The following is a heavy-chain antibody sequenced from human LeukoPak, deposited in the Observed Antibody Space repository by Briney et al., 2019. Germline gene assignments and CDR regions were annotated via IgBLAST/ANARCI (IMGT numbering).Heavy chain of an antibody. CDR3: ARALDYGDYFDY. D-gene: IGHD4-17*01. Sequence: SETLSLTCTVSGGSISSYYWSWIRQPPGKGLEWIGYIYYSGSTNYNPPLKSRVTISVDTSKNQFSLKLSSVTAADTAVYYCARALDYGDYFDYWGQGTLVTVSS. CDR1: GGSISSYY. V-gene: IGHV4-59*01. CDR2: IYYSGST. J-gene: IGHJ4*02.